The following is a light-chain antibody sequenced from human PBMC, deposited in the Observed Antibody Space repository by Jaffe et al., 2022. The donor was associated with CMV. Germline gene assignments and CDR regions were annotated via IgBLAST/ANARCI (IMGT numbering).Light chain of an antibody. J-gene: IGKJ2*02. Sequence: DIRMTQSPSSLSSSVGDRVTITCRASQNIGTYLSWYQVKLGRTPRLLIYAATNLQSGVASRFSGSGFGTDFTLTISPLQPEDFATYFCQQTYTVPRTFGQGTKLEI. V-gene: IGKV1-39*01. CDR1: QNIGTY. CDR2: AAT. CDR3: QQTYTVPRT.